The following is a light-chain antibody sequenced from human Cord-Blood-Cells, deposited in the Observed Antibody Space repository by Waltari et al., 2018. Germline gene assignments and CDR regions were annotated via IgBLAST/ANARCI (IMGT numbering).Light chain of an antibody. Sequence: DIVMTQSPDSLAVSLGERATINCKSSQSVLYSSNNKNYLAWYQQKPGQPPKLLIYWASTREAGVHDRFSGSGSGTDFTLTISSLQAEDVPLYFCQQYYSTPLSFDAGTKVDIK. CDR3: QQYYSTPLS. V-gene: IGKV4-1*01. CDR1: QSVLYSSNNKNY. J-gene: IGKJ3*01. CDR2: WAS.